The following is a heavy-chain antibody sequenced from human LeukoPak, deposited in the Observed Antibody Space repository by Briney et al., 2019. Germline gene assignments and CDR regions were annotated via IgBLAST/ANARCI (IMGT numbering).Heavy chain of an antibody. CDR3: ARVGSSGWPNWFDP. Sequence: SETLSLPCTVSGGSISSHYWSWIRQPPGKGLEWIGYIYYSGSTNYNPPLKSRVTISVDTSKNHFSLKLSSVTAADTAVYYCARVGSSGWPNWFDPWGQGTLVTVSS. J-gene: IGHJ5*02. CDR2: IYYSGST. V-gene: IGHV4-59*11. CDR1: GGSISSHY. D-gene: IGHD6-19*01.